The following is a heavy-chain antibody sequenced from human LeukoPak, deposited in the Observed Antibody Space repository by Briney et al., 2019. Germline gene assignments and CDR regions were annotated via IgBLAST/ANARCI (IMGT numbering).Heavy chain of an antibody. Sequence: GGSLRLSCAASGFTFSNYWMSWVRQAPGKGLEWVSAISGSGGGTYYADSVKGRFTISRDNSKNTLYLQMNSLRAEDTAVYYCARDRPYDSNSEHWGQGTLVTVSS. CDR2: ISGSGGGT. J-gene: IGHJ1*01. CDR3: ARDRPYDSNSEH. V-gene: IGHV3-23*01. CDR1: GFTFSNYW. D-gene: IGHD3-22*01.